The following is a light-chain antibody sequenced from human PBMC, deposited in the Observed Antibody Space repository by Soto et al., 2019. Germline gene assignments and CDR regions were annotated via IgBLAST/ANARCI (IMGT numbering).Light chain of an antibody. Sequence: ALTQPPSASGSPGQSVTISCTGTKNDIGVYDFVSWYQHHPGKAPRLIIYEVVQRPSGVPDRFSGSKSGNTASLTVSGLQAEDEADYFCKSYAGSNTYVFGSGTKVTVL. V-gene: IGLV2-8*01. CDR1: KNDIGVYDF. J-gene: IGLJ1*01. CDR2: EVV. CDR3: KSYAGSNTYV.